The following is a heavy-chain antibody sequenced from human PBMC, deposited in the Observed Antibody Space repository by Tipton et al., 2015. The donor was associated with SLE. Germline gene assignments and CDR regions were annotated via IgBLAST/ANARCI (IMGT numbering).Heavy chain of an antibody. Sequence: SLRLSCAASGFTYSGYAMHWVRQAPDKGLEWVAFIRADGSNKDYADSVKGRFTISRDNSKNTLYLQMNRLRVEDTAVYYSAGGTGAYFDHWGQGTLVTVSS. CDR3: AGGTGAYFDH. D-gene: IGHD3-16*01. J-gene: IGHJ4*02. V-gene: IGHV3-30*02. CDR2: IRADGSNK. CDR1: GFTYSGYA.